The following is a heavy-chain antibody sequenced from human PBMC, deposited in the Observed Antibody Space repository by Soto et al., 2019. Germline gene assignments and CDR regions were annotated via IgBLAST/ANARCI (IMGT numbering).Heavy chain of an antibody. CDR1: GVSIISHY. Sequence: EVRLVGSGGGLIQPGGSLRLSCAASGVSIISHYMAWVRQAPGKGLEWISLIYAGGSTFYADSVKGRFTISRDNSKNTLYLQMDSLTAEDTAVYYCASGENGYNKFYFDFWGQGTLVTVSS. D-gene: IGHD5-12*01. CDR3: ASGENGYNKFYFDF. J-gene: IGHJ4*02. V-gene: IGHV3-53*01. CDR2: IYAGGST.